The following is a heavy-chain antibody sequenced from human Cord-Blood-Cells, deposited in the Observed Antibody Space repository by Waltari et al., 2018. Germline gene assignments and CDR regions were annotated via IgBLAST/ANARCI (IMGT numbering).Heavy chain of an antibody. CDR1: GGSFSCYY. D-gene: IGHD3-9*01. Sequence: QVQLQQWGAGLLKPSETLSLTCAVYGGSFSCYYWSWIRQPPGKGLEWIGEINHSGRTNYNPSLKSRVTISVDTSKNQFSLKLSSVTAADTAVYYCARGGLRHFDWPAQDFDYWGQGTLVTVSS. V-gene: IGHV4-34*01. CDR3: ARGGLRHFDWPAQDFDY. J-gene: IGHJ4*02. CDR2: INHSGRT.